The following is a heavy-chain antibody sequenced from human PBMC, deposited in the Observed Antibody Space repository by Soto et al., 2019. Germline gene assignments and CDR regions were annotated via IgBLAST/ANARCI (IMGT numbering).Heavy chain of an antibody. J-gene: IGHJ4*02. CDR3: ARDSRVYYGSGSSVDG. CDR1: GFTFSDYY. D-gene: IGHD3-10*01. V-gene: IGHV3-11*01. Sequence: GGSLRLSCAASGFTFSDYYMSWIRQAPGKGLEWISYISSSGNTVYYADSVEGRFTISRDNAQNSLYLQMYNLRAEDTAVYYCARDSRVYYGSGSSVDGWGQGTLVTVSS. CDR2: ISSSGNTV.